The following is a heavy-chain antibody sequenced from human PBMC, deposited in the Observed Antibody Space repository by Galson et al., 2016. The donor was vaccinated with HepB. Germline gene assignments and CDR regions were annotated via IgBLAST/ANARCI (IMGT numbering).Heavy chain of an antibody. V-gene: IGHV3-7*03. J-gene: IGHJ4*02. CDR2: IESDGTEK. Sequence: SLRLSCAASGFTFSSYWMTWVRQAPGKGLESVATIESDGTEKPYLDSMKGRFTISRDNAKNSLFLQMNSLRVEDMAVYYCAKGSDYYGWGSYPYYFDYWGQGTLVIVSS. D-gene: IGHD3-10*01. CDR3: AKGSDYYGWGSYPYYFDY. CDR1: GFTFSSYW.